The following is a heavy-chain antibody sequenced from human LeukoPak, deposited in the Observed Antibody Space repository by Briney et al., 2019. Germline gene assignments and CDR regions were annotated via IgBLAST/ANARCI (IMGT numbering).Heavy chain of an antibody. CDR1: GGSISSYY. V-gene: IGHV4-59*08. Sequence: SETLSLTCSVSGGSISSYYWSWIRRPPGKGLEWIGYIYYSGSANYNPSLKSRVTISVDTSKNQFSLKLTSVTAADTAVYYCARHNRDYPHSWFDPWGQGTLVTVSS. D-gene: IGHD4-17*01. CDR3: ARHNRDYPHSWFDP. CDR2: IYYSGSA. J-gene: IGHJ5*02.